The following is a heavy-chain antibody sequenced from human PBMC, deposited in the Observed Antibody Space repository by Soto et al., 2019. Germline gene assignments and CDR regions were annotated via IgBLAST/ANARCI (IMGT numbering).Heavy chain of an antibody. V-gene: IGHV1-18*01. D-gene: IGHD3-22*01. CDR3: ARDLREERTTGYYDSSGYFPFDY. CDR1: GYTFTSYG. J-gene: IGHJ4*02. Sequence: GASVKVSCKASGYTFTSYGISWVRQAPGQGLEWMGRISAYNGNTNYAQKLQGRVTMTTDTSTSTAYMELRSLRSDDTAVYYCARDLREERTTGYYDSSGYFPFDYWGQGTLVTVSS. CDR2: ISAYNGNT.